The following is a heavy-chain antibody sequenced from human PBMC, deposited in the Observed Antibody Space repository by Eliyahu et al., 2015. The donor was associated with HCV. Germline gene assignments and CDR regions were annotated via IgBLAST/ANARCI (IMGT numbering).Heavy chain of an antibody. CDR1: GGSVSTATYY. V-gene: IGHV4-61*01. J-gene: IGHJ4*02. CDR2: IYYSGIT. CDR3: AREGDDYYFDS. D-gene: IGHD1-1*01. Sequence: QVQLQESGPGLVKPSETLSLTCTVSGGSVSTATYYWSWIRQPPGKGLEWIGYIYYSGITNYNPSLKSRVTISIDTSKNQFSLKLSSVTAADTAVYYCAREGDDYYFDSWGQGTLVPVSS.